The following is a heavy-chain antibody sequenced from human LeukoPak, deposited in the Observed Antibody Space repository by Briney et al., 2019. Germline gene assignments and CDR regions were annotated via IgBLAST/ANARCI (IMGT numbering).Heavy chain of an antibody. CDR2: IYHSGST. CDR3: ARDRGYSGSYFDY. CDR1: GYSISSGYY. J-gene: IGHJ4*02. D-gene: IGHD1-26*01. Sequence: AETLSLTCTVSGYSISSGYYWGWIRPPPGKGLEWIGSIYHSGSTYYNPSLKSRVTISVDTSKNQFSLKLSSVTAADTAVYYCARDRGYSGSYFDYRGQGTLVTVSS. V-gene: IGHV4-38-2*02.